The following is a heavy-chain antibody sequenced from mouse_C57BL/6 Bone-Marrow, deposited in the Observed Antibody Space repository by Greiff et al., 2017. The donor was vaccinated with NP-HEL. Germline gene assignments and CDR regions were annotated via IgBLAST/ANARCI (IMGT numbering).Heavy chain of an antibody. J-gene: IGHJ1*03. CDR3: ARLSTTGGWYFDV. Sequence: EVKLVESGGGLVQPGESLKLSCESNEYEFPSHDMSWVRKTPEKRLELVAAINSDGGSTYYPDTMERRFILSRANTKKTLYLQMSSLRSEDTALDDCARLSTTGGWYFDVWGTGTTVTVSA. D-gene: IGHD2-4*01. CDR1: EYEFPSHD. V-gene: IGHV5-2*01. CDR2: INSDGGST.